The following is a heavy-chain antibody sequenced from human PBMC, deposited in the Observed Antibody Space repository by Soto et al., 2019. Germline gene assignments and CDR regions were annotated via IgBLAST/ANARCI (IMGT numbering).Heavy chain of an antibody. D-gene: IGHD2-15*01. Sequence: GGSLRLSCAASGFTFSSYGMHWVRQAPGKGLEWVAVIWYDGSNKYYADSVKGRFTISRDNSKNTLYLQMTSLRAEDTAVYYCARDQGYWSGGSGYSTRSALLYWGQGTLVTVSS. CDR3: ARDQGYWSGGSGYSTRSALLY. J-gene: IGHJ4*02. CDR1: GFTFSSYG. CDR2: IWYDGSNK. V-gene: IGHV3-33*01.